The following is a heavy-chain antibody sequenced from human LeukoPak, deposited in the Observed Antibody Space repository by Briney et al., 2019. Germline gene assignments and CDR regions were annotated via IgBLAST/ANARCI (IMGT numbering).Heavy chain of an antibody. D-gene: IGHD6-19*01. CDR3: AKRSTVAGKVDY. J-gene: IGHJ4*02. CDR1: GFTFSSSA. V-gene: IGHV3-23*01. CDR2: ISASGGNT. Sequence: GGSLRLSCAASGFTFSSSAMSWVRQAPGKGLEWVSLISASGGNTYSDSVKGRFTISRDNSKNTLYLQMNSLRAEDTAVYYCAKRSTVAGKVDYWGQGTLVTVSS.